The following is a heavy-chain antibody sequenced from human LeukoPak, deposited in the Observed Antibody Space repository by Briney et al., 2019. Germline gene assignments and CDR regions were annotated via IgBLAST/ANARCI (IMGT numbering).Heavy chain of an antibody. CDR1: GASVGSAGYY. V-gene: IGHV4-61*08. CDR3: ARTQSQSGTYRYYFGY. D-gene: IGHD1-26*01. J-gene: IGHJ4*02. CDR2: IYYISNT. Sequence: SETLSLTCTVSGASVGSAGYYWSWIRQPPGGGLEWIGYIYYISNTNYNPSLKSRLTMSVDPSKNPFSLKLNSVTAADTAVYYCARTQSQSGTYRYYFGYWGQGTVVTVSS.